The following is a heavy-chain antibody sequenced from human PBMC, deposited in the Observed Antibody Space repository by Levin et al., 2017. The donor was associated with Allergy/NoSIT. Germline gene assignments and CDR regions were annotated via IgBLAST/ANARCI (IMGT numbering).Heavy chain of an antibody. CDR2: IGRRGDIT. Sequence: QPGGSLRLSCAASGLPFNNCDMSWVRQVPGKGLEWVSVIGRRGDITYYTDSVKGRFTISRDNSKNMVYLQMSSLTTEDTALYYCMKDWDAYGGQPYWGQGTLVTVST. D-gene: IGHD4-23*01. J-gene: IGHJ4*02. CDR1: GLPFNNCD. V-gene: IGHV3-23*01. CDR3: MKDWDAYGGQPY.